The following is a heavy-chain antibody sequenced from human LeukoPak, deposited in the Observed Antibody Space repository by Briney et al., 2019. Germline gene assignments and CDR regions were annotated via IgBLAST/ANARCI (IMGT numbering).Heavy chain of an antibody. CDR1: GGSISSASYY. CDR2: VYYSGST. V-gene: IGHV4-61*01. J-gene: IGHJ2*01. D-gene: IGHD1-26*01. CDR3: ARDLGTGSYYNHSPSWHFDL. Sequence: PSETLSLTCTVSGGSISSASYYWTWIRQPPGKGLEWIGYVYYSGSTNNNPSLKSRVTTSVDTSKNQFSLKLSSVTAADTAVYYCARDLGTGSYYNHSPSWHFDLWGRGTLVTVSS.